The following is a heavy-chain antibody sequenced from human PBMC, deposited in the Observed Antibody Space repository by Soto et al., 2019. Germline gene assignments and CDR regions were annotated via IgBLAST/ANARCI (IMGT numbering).Heavy chain of an antibody. D-gene: IGHD3-22*01. V-gene: IGHV1-24*01. Sequence: ASVKVSCKVSGYTLTELSMHWVRQAPGKGLEWMGGFDPEDGETIYAQKFQGRVTMTEDTSTDTAYMELSSLRSEDTAVYYCATDRAYYDSSGYPPAFDPWGQGTLVTVSS. CDR3: ATDRAYYDSSGYPPAFDP. CDR2: FDPEDGET. CDR1: GYTLTELS. J-gene: IGHJ5*02.